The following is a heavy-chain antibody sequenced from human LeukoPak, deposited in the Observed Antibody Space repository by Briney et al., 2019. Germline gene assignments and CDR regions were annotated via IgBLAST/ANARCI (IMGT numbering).Heavy chain of an antibody. CDR2: INTNTGNP. CDR3: ARNNADGEGRFSY. V-gene: IGHV7-4-1*02. Sequence: ASVKVSCKASGYTFTNYAMNWVRQAPGQGLEWMGWINTNTGNPTYARGFTGRFVFSLDTSVSTAYLQISSLKAEDTAVYFCARNNADGEGRFSYWGQGTLVTVSS. J-gene: IGHJ4*02. D-gene: IGHD3-10*01. CDR1: GYTFTNYA.